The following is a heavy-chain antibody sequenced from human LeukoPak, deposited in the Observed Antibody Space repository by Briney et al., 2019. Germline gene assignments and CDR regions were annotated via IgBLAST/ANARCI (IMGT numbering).Heavy chain of an antibody. CDR2: ITWDGGST. Sequence: PGGSLRLSCAASGFTFDEYTMHWVRQAPGKGLEWVSLITWDGGSTRYADSVKGRFTISRDNAKNSLYLQMNSLRAEDTALYHCARDSLRYSYGYDYWGQRTLVTVSS. D-gene: IGHD5-18*01. J-gene: IGHJ4*02. V-gene: IGHV3-43*01. CDR3: ARDSLRYSYGYDY. CDR1: GFTFDEYT.